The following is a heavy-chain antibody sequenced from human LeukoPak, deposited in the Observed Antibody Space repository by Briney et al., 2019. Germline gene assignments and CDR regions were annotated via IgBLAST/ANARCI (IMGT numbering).Heavy chain of an antibody. D-gene: IGHD5-18*01. Sequence: GASVKVSCKASGYTFTSYYMHWVRQAPGQGLEWMGIINPSGGSTSYAQKFQGRVTITADKSTSTAYMELSSLRSEDTAVYYCARDLRGYSYGKLDYWGQGTLVTVSS. CDR1: GYTFTSYY. V-gene: IGHV1-46*01. CDR2: INPSGGST. CDR3: ARDLRGYSYGKLDY. J-gene: IGHJ4*02.